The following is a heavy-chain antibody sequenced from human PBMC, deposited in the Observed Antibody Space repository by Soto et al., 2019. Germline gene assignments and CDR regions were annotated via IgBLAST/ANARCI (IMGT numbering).Heavy chain of an antibody. CDR2: ISGSGGST. Sequence: GGSLRLSCAASGFTFSSYAMSWVRQAPGKGLEWVSAISGSGGSTYYADSVKGRFTISRDNSKNTLYLQMNSLRAEDTAVYYCAKDLTSHYYGSGSLFDYWGQGTLVTVSS. V-gene: IGHV3-23*01. D-gene: IGHD3-10*01. J-gene: IGHJ4*02. CDR1: GFTFSSYA. CDR3: AKDLTSHYYGSGSLFDY.